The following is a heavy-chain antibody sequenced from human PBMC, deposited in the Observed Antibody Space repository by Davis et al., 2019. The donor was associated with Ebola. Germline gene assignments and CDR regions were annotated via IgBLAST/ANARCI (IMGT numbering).Heavy chain of an antibody. Sequence: LSLTCAASGFTFSNYWMSWVRQAPGKGLEWVANIKHDGSEKYDVDSVRGRFTISRDNTRNSLFLQMNSLRVDDTAVYYCARDNRGRPLGYWGKGTLVIVSS. D-gene: IGHD3-16*02. CDR2: IKHDGSEK. CDR3: ARDNRGRPLGY. V-gene: IGHV3-7*03. J-gene: IGHJ1*01. CDR1: GFTFSNYW.